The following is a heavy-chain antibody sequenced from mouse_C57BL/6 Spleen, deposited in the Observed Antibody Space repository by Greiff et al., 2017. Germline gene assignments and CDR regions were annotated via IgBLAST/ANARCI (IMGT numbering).Heavy chain of an antibody. Sequence: EVQLQQSGAELVRPGASVKLSCTASGFNIKDYYMHWVKQRPEQGLEWIGRIDPEDGDTEYAPKFQGKATMTADKSSTTAYLQLSSLTSEDTTVYYCTTYDYDFYYYAMDYWGQGTSVTVSS. J-gene: IGHJ4*01. CDR2: IDPEDGDT. V-gene: IGHV14-1*01. CDR1: GFNIKDYY. CDR3: TTYDYDFYYYAMDY. D-gene: IGHD2-4*01.